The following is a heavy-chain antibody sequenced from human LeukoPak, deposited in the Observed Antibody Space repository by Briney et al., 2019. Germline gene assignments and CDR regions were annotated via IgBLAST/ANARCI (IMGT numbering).Heavy chain of an antibody. D-gene: IGHD6-13*01. CDR2: IIPIFGTA. J-gene: IGHJ4*02. V-gene: IGHV1-69*05. CDR1: GGTFSSYA. CDR3: ASRIAAAGTLLDY. Sequence: ASVKVSCKASGGTFSSYAISWVRQAPGQGLEWMGGIIPIFGTANYAQKFQGRVTITTDESTSTAYMELSSLRSEDTAVYYCASRIAAAGTLLDYWGQGTLVTVSS.